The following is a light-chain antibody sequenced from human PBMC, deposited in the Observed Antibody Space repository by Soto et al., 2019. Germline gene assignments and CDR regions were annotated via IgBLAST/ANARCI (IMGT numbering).Light chain of an antibody. V-gene: IGKV3-15*01. CDR3: QQYNNWPPWT. CDR1: QSVSSSY. J-gene: IGKJ1*01. CDR2: GTS. Sequence: EIVLTQSPGTLSLSPGERGTLSCRASQSVSSSYLAWYQQKPGQAPRLLIYGTSNRATGIPARFSGSGSGTEFTLTISRLQSEDFAVYYCQQYNNWPPWTFGQGTKVDIK.